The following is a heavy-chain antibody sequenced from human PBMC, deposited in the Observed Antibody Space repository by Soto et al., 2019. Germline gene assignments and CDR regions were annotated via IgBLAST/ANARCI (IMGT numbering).Heavy chain of an antibody. V-gene: IGHV4-59*01. J-gene: IGHJ6*02. D-gene: IGHD3-10*01. Sequence: ASETLSLTCTVSGGSISSYYWSWIRQPPGKGLEWIGYIYYSGSTNYNPSLKSRVTISVDTSKNQFSLKLSSVTAADTAVYYCARTADGFPGMDVWGQGTTVTVSS. CDR2: IYYSGST. CDR3: ARTADGFPGMDV. CDR1: GGSISSYY.